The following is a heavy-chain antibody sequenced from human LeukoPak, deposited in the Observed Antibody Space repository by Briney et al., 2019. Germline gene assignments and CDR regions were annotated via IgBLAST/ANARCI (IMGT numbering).Heavy chain of an antibody. CDR1: GFTFSSYA. V-gene: IGHV3-23*01. Sequence: GGSLRLSCAASGFTFSSYAMSWVRQAPGKGLEWVSAVSGSGCSTYYADSVKGRFTISRDNSKNTLYLQMNSLRAEDTAVYYCAKTLNDFWSGYNYFDYWGQGTLVTVSS. D-gene: IGHD3-3*01. CDR2: VSGSGCST. J-gene: IGHJ4*02. CDR3: AKTLNDFWSGYNYFDY.